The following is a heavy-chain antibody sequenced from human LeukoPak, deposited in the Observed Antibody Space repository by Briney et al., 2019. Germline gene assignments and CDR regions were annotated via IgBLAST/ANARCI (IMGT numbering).Heavy chain of an antibody. CDR1: GGSFSGYY. D-gene: IGHD3-10*01. CDR3: ARTVETITLIRGVAYYFDC. CDR2: INHSGST. Sequence: SETLSLTCAVYGGSFSGYYWSWVRQPPGKGLEWIGEINHSGSTNYNPSLKSRVTISVDTSKNQFSLKLSSVTAADTAIYYCARTVETITLIRGVAYYFDCWGQGTLVTVSS. J-gene: IGHJ4*02. V-gene: IGHV4-34*01.